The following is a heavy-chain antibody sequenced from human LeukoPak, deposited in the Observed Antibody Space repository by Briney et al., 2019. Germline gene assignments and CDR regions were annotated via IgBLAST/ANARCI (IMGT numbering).Heavy chain of an antibody. CDR2: ISSNGGST. J-gene: IGHJ3*02. CDR1: GFTFSSYA. D-gene: IGHD6-13*01. V-gene: IGHV3-64*01. Sequence: GGSLRLSCAASGFTFSSYAMHWVRQAPGKGLEYVSAISSNGGSTYYANSVKGRFTIPRDNSKNTLYLQMGSLRAEDMAVYYCARWGYSAFDIWGQGTMVTVSS. CDR3: ARWGYSAFDI.